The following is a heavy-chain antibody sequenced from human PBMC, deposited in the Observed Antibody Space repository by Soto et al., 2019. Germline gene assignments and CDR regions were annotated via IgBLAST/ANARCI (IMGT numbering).Heavy chain of an antibody. V-gene: IGHV4-59*01. CDR1: GGSISNFY. CDR2: ISYSGNT. J-gene: IGHJ4*02. CDR3: ARAPMVLSRSYFDT. Sequence: SETLSLTCTVSGGSISNFYWSWIRQPPGKGLEWIGYISYSGNTNYNPSLKSRVSISVDTSKNQLSLNLTSVTAADTAVYYCARAPMVLSRSYFDTWGQGTPVTVSS. D-gene: IGHD2-8*01.